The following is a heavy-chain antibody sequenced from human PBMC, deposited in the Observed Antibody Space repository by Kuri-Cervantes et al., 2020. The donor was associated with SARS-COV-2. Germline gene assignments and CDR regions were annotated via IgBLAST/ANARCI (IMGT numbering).Heavy chain of an antibody. J-gene: IGHJ4*02. CDR3: ARDKAIFGADFDY. CDR2: INPNSGGT. D-gene: IGHD3-3*01. V-gene: IGHV1-2*02. Sequence: ASVKVSCKASGYTFTGYYMHWVRQAPGQGLEWMGWINPNSGGTNYAQKFQGRVTMTRDTYISTAYMELRSLRSDDTAVYYCARDKAIFGADFDYWGQGTLVTRYS. CDR1: GYTFTGYY.